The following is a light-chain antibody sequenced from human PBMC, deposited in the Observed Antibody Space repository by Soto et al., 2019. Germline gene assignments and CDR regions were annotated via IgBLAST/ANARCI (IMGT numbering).Light chain of an antibody. CDR2: DAS. V-gene: IGKV1-39*01. Sequence: QMTQSPSSLSASVGDRVTITCRASQTISTYLNWYQQKPGKAPRLLIYDASSLLSGVPSRFSGSGSGTDFTLTIASLQPEDFSTYCCQQSDSTPYTFGQGTKVDIK. J-gene: IGKJ2*01. CDR1: QTISTY. CDR3: QQSDSTPYT.